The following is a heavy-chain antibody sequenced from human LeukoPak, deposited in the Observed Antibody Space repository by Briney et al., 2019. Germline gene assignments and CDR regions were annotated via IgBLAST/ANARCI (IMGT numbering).Heavy chain of an antibody. V-gene: IGHV4-38-2*01. D-gene: IGHD5-12*01. CDR3: ARQYSGYLRNWFDP. CDR1: GYSISSGYY. J-gene: IGHJ5*02. Sequence: SETLSLTCAVSGYSISSGYYWGWIRQPPGKGLEWIGSIYHSGSTYYNPSLKSRVTISVDTSKNTFSLNLKSVTAADTAVYYCARQYSGYLRNWFDPWGQGTLVTVSS. CDR2: IYHSGST.